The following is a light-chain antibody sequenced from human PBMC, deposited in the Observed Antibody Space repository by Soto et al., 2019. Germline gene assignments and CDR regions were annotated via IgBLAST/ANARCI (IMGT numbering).Light chain of an antibody. CDR1: QSISNL. J-gene: IGKJ1*01. Sequence: DIQMTQSPSSLSASVGDRVTITCRASQSISNLLNWYQHKPGKAPKLLLYATSTLQSGVPSRFSGSGSGPDFTLTISSLQREDFATYYCQQSYSSSWTFGQGTKVEIK. V-gene: IGKV1-39*01. CDR2: ATS. CDR3: QQSYSSSWT.